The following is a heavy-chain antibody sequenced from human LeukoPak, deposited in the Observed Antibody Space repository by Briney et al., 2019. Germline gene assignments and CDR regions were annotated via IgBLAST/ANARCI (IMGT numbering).Heavy chain of an antibody. CDR1: GGSISSYY. CDR2: IYYSGST. Sequence: SETLSLTCTVSGGSISSYYWSWIRQPPGKGLEWIGYIYYSGSTNYNPSLKSRVTISVDTSKNQFSLKLSSVTAADTAVYYCALGNGFYYDTSGHTFDYWGQGTLVTVSS. J-gene: IGHJ4*02. CDR3: ALGNGFYYDTSGHTFDY. V-gene: IGHV4-59*08. D-gene: IGHD3-22*01.